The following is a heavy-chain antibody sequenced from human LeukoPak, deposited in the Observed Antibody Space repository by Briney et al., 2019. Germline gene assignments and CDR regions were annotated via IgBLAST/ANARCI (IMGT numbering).Heavy chain of an antibody. D-gene: IGHD1-1*01. CDR2: ISSSSSYI. J-gene: IGHJ4*02. CDR1: GFTFSSYS. V-gene: IGHV3-21*01. Sequence: PGGSLRLSCAASGFTFSSYSMNWVRQAPGKGLEWVSSISSSSSYIYYADSVKGRFTISRDNAKNSLYLQMNSLRAEGTAVYYCARANGLTFDYWGQGTLVTVSS. CDR3: ARANGLTFDY.